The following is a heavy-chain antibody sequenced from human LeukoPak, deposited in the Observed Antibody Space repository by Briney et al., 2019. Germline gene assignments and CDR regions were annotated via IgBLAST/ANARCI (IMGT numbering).Heavy chain of an antibody. CDR1: GFTFSSEW. CDR2: IDGNGRNT. J-gene: IGHJ5*02. V-gene: IGHV3-74*01. D-gene: IGHD3-10*01. Sequence: GGSLRLSCAASGFTFSSEWMHWVRQAPGRGLVWVSHIDGNGRNTNYGDSVRSRVTASREDAKNTLYLQMNSLRAEDRAVYYRARDVPRTSGPWGQGTLVTVSS. CDR3: ARDVPRTSGP.